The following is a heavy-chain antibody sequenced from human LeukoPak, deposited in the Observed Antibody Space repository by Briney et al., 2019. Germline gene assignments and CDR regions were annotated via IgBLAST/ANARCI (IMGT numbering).Heavy chain of an antibody. CDR2: ISGSGTI. D-gene: IGHD3-10*01. CDR1: GGSIHSY. V-gene: IGHV4-4*07. J-gene: IGHJ5*02. Sequence: SEILSLTCTVSGGSIHSYWSWIRQPAGKGLGWIGRISGSGTITYNPALQSRLTISIDTSKNQFSLKLMSVTAADTAVYYCARDSGTTGEVKFDPWGQGTLVTVSS. CDR3: ARDSGTTGEVKFDP.